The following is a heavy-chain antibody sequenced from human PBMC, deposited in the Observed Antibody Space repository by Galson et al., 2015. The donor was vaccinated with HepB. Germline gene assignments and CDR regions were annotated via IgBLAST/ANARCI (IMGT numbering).Heavy chain of an antibody. CDR3: VKDSGFGELYGYFDY. D-gene: IGHD3-10*01. CDR2: ISGSGGST. CDR1: GFTFSSYA. V-gene: IGHV3-23*01. Sequence: SLRLSCAASGFTFSSYAMSWVRQAPGKGLEWVSAISGSGGSTYYADSVKGRFTISRDNSKNTLYLQMSSLRAEDTAVYYCVKDSGFGELYGYFDYWGQGTLVTVSS. J-gene: IGHJ4*02.